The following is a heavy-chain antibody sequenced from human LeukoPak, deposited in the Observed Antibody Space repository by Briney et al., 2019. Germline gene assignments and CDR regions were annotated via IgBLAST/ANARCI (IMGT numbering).Heavy chain of an antibody. CDR3: AKPQGIAVAVDPYYYYGMDV. Sequence: GGSLRLSCAASGFTFSSYAMSWVRQAPGKGLKWVSTISGSGGSTYYADSVKGRFTISRDNSKSTLYLQMNSLRAEDTAVYYCAKPQGIAVAVDPYYYYGMDVWGQGTTVTVSS. CDR2: ISGSGGST. CDR1: GFTFSSYA. D-gene: IGHD6-19*01. V-gene: IGHV3-23*01. J-gene: IGHJ6*02.